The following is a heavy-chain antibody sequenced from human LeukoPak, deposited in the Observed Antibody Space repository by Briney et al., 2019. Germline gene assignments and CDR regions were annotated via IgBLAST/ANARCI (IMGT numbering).Heavy chain of an antibody. V-gene: IGHV3-23*01. CDR3: AKDKFTVTGDY. CDR1: GFTFSSYA. Sequence: GGSLRLSCAASGFTFSSYAMSWVRQAPGKGLEWVSAISVNGDSTYYADFVKGRFTISRDISKNTLYLQMNSPRAEDTALYYCAKDKFTVTGDYWGQGTLVTVSS. CDR2: ISVNGDST. J-gene: IGHJ4*02. D-gene: IGHD4-17*01.